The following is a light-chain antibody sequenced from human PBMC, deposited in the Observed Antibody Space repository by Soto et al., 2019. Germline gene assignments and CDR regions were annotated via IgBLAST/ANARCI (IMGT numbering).Light chain of an antibody. CDR3: HQYFRSPLT. CDR1: QSLGGN. V-gene: IGKV4-1*01. Sequence: EIVMTQSPVTLSVSPGERATLSCRASQSLGGNLAWYQQKPGQPPKLLIYWATTRESGVPDRFSGSGSGTDFTLTVSGLQAEDVAIYYCHQYFRSPLTFGGGTKVEIK. J-gene: IGKJ4*01. CDR2: WAT.